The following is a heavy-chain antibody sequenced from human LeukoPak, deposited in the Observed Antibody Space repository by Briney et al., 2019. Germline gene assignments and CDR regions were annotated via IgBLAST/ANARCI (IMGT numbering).Heavy chain of an antibody. CDR2: MNPKSGNT. J-gene: IGHJ4*02. D-gene: IGHD2-15*01. Sequence: ASVKVSCKALRYTFASYDINWVRQAPGQGLEWMGWMNPKSGNTGYAQKFQGRVIMTRDISINTAYMELTSLRSEDTAVYYCARVPSLGYCSAGSCYRFDFWGQGTLVTVSS. CDR1: RYTFASYD. CDR3: ARVPSLGYCSAGSCYRFDF. V-gene: IGHV1-8*02.